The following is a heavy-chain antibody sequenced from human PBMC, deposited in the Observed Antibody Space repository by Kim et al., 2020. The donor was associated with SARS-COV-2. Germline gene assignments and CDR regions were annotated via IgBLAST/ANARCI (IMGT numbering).Heavy chain of an antibody. Sequence: ENYYLWSVQGRFTISSDNAKNSLYLQMNSLTAEDTAVYYCTRGMFWAFDIWGQGTMVTVSS. J-gene: IGHJ3*02. CDR3: TRGMFWAFDI. D-gene: IGHD3-9*01. CDR2: EN. V-gene: IGHV3-7*04.